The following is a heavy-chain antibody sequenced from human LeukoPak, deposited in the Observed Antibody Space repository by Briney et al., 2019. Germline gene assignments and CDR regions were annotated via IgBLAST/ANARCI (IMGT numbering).Heavy chain of an antibody. CDR1: EFSVGSNY. CDR2: IYSGGST. J-gene: IGHJ4*02. V-gene: IGHV3-66*01. CDR3: ARGPSGYHNT. D-gene: IGHD5-12*01. Sequence: GGSLRLSCAASEFSVGSNYMTWVRQAPGKGLEWVSLIYSGGSTYYADSVKGRFTISRDNSKNTLYLQMNSLRAEDTAVYYFARGPSGYHNTGGQGTLVTVSS.